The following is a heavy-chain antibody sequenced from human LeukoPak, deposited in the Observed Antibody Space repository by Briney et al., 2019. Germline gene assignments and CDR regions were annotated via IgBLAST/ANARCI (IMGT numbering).Heavy chain of an antibody. V-gene: IGHV1-8*03. D-gene: IGHD1-26*01. Sequence: ASVKVSCKASGGTFSSYAISWVRQAPGQGLEWMGWMNPNSGNTGYAQKFQGRVTITRNTSISTAYMELSSLRSEDTAVYYCARGSGWELQDYWGQGTLVTVSP. CDR2: MNPNSGNT. CDR3: ARGSGWELQDY. CDR1: GGTFSSYA. J-gene: IGHJ4*02.